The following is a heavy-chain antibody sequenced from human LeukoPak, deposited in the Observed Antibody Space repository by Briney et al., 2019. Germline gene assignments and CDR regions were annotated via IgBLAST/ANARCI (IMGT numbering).Heavy chain of an antibody. V-gene: IGHV4-34*01. D-gene: IGHD5-12*01. CDR1: GGSFSGYY. CDR3: ARGFRWATYDY. Sequence: SETLSLTCAVYGGSFSGYYWSWIRQPPGKGLEWIGEINHSGSTNYNPSLKSRVTISVDTSKNQFSLKLSSVTAADTAVYYCARGFRWATYDYWGQGTLVTVSS. CDR2: INHSGST. J-gene: IGHJ4*02.